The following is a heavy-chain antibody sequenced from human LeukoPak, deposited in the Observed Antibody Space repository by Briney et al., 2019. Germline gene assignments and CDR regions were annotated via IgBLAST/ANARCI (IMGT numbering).Heavy chain of an antibody. CDR2: INAYIGNT. D-gene: IGHD3-10*01. CDR1: GYTFTAYG. V-gene: IGHV1-18*01. CDR3: ARPAYYDSGSIYAFEI. J-gene: IGHJ3*02. Sequence: ASVKVSCKASGYTFTAYGISWVRQAPGQGLEWMGWINAYIGNTNYAQKLQGRVTMTTDTSTSTAYMELRSLRSDDTAVYYCARPAYYDSGSIYAFEIWGQGTMVIVSS.